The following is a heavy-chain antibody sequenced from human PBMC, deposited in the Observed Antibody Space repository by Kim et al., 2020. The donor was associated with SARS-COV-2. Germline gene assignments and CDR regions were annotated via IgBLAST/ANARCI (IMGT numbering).Heavy chain of an antibody. V-gene: IGHV4-39*07. CDR1: GVSITTRNYF. J-gene: IGHJ4*02. D-gene: IGHD2-8*02. Sequence: SETLSLTCSVSGVSITTRNYFWGWIRQSPERGLEWIGRIAYNNNVRYSPSLRSRLTISVDTSRNLFSLELDSLTAADTAMYYCVSYTGGWDFNRWGRGVQVTVSS. CDR3: VSYTGGWDFNR. CDR2: IAYNNNV.